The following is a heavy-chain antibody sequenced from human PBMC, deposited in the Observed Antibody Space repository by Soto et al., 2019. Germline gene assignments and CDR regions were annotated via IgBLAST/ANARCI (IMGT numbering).Heavy chain of an antibody. Sequence: QVQLVQSGAEVKKPGASVKVSCKASGYTFSNYAIHWVRQAPGQWLEWMGWINIGNGNAKYSQKFQGRVTITRDTSASTAYMDLSSLTSEDTAISYCARLAAGLDFWGQGTLVTVSS. D-gene: IGHD6-13*01. J-gene: IGHJ4*02. V-gene: IGHV1-3*04. CDR3: ARLAAGLDF. CDR2: INIGNGNA. CDR1: GYTFSNYA.